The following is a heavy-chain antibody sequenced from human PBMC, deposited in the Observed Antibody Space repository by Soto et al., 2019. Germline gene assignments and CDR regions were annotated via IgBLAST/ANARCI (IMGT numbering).Heavy chain of an antibody. CDR2: INPNSGAT. Sequence: ASVKVSCKSSGCAFTGYYIHWVRQAPGQGLEWMGWINPNSGATNYAQKFQGRVTMTRDTSFSTAYMELSSLRSDDTAVYYCATRYSYVHFWGQGTLVTV. J-gene: IGHJ4*02. V-gene: IGHV1-2*02. CDR3: ATRYSYVHF. D-gene: IGHD5-18*01. CDR1: GCAFTGYY.